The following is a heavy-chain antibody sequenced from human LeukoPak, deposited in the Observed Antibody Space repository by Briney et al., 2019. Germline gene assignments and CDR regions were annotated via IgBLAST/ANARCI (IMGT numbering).Heavy chain of an antibody. Sequence: PGGSLRLSCAASGFTFSSYSMNWVRQAPGKGLEWVANIKQVGGERYYVDSVKGRFTISRDNAKNSLYLQLNSLRAEDTAVYYCARDGRPIDYWGQGTLVIVSS. V-gene: IGHV3-7*03. CDR1: GFTFSSYS. J-gene: IGHJ4*02. CDR3: ARDGRPIDY. CDR2: IKQVGGER.